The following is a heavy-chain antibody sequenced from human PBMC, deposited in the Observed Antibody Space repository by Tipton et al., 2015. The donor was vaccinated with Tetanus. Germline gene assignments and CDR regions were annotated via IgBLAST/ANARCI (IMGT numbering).Heavy chain of an antibody. J-gene: IGHJ6*02. V-gene: IGHV1-18*01. CDR3: ARNGSVTPRTLYYRYNGMDV. D-gene: IGHD2-21*02. Sequence: QLVQSGPEVKKPGASVKVSCKASGYTFTSYGISWVRQAPGQGLEWMGWISAYNGNTNYAQKLQGRVTMTTDTSTSTAYMELRSLRSDDTAVYYCARNGSVTPRTLYYRYNGMDVWGRGTPVTVSS. CDR1: GYTFTSYG. CDR2: ISAYNGNT.